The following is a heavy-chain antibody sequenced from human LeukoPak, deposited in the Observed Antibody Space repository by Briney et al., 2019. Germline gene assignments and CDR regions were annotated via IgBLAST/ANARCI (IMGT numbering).Heavy chain of an antibody. CDR2: ISYDGSNK. CDR1: GFTFSSYG. Sequence: PGRSLRLSCAASGFTFSSYGMHWVRQAPGKGLEWVAVISYDGSNKYYADSVKGRFTISRDNSKNTLYLQMNSLRAEDTAVYYRAKEEQVGAFDYWGQGTLVTVSS. J-gene: IGHJ4*02. V-gene: IGHV3-30*18. D-gene: IGHD1-26*01. CDR3: AKEEQVGAFDY.